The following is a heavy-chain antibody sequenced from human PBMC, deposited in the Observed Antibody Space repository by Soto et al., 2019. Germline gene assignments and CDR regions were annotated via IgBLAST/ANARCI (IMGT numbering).Heavy chain of an antibody. CDR1: GGSISSGDYY. CDR2: IYYSGST. Sequence: TSETLSLTCTVSGGSISSGDYYWSWIRQPPGKGLEWIGYIYYSGSTYYNPSLKSRVTISVDTSKNQFSLKLSSVTAADTAVYYCARGSGGSGYILTYWGQGTLVTVSS. V-gene: IGHV4-30-4*01. J-gene: IGHJ4*02. D-gene: IGHD3-22*01. CDR3: ARGSGGSGYILTY.